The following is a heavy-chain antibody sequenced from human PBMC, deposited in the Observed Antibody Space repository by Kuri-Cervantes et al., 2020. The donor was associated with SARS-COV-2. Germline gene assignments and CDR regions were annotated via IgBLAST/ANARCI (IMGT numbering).Heavy chain of an antibody. D-gene: IGHD2-2*01. Sequence: SQTLSLTCAVYGGSFSGYYWSWVRQSPGKGLEWIGEINHNGNTNYNPSLKSRVTISVDTSKNQFSLKLSSVTAADTAVYYCASSIVVVPAASREYAFDIWGQGTMVT. V-gene: IGHV4-34*09. CDR2: INHNGNT. CDR1: GGSFSGYY. CDR3: ASSIVVVPAASREYAFDI. J-gene: IGHJ3*02.